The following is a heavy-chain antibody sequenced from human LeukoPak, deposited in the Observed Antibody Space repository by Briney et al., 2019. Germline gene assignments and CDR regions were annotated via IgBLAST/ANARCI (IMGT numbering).Heavy chain of an antibody. CDR2: IYYTGTT. CDR3: ARHTSYGGSSVSH. Sequence: SETLSLTCTVSGGSISNNYWSWIRQPPGKGLEWIGYIYYTGTTNYNPSLKSRVTISVDTSKNHFSLKLYSVTAADTAVYYCARHTSYGGSSVSHWGQGTLVTVSS. J-gene: IGHJ4*02. D-gene: IGHD4-23*01. CDR1: GGSISNNY. V-gene: IGHV4-59*08.